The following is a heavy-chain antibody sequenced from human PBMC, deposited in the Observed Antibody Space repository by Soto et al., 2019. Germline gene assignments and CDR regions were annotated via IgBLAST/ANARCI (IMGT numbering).Heavy chain of an antibody. V-gene: IGHV3-7*05. CDR3: TSDQGEACGSVFDN. J-gene: IGHJ4*02. CDR1: GFTFSNYW. Sequence: EVQLVESGGGLVQPGGSLRLSCAASGFTFSNYWMNWVRQAPGQGLEWVANIKQDGSREYYVDSVKGRFTISRDNAKNLVYLQMSSRRGEDTVVYCGTSDQGEACGSVFDNWGQGTLVTVSS. CDR2: IKQDGSRE. D-gene: IGHD3-16*01.